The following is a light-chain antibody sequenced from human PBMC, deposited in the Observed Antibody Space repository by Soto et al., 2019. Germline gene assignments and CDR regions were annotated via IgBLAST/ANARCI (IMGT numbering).Light chain of an antibody. J-gene: IGKJ1*01. CDR3: QLELT. CDR1: QSVSSW. CDR2: DAS. Sequence: DIEMTQSPSTLSASVGDRVTITCRASQSVSSWLAWYQQKPGKAPKLLIYDASCLESGVTSRFSGSGSGTAFTLPISSLQPDDFATYYGQLELTVGQGTKVEIK. V-gene: IGKV1-5*01.